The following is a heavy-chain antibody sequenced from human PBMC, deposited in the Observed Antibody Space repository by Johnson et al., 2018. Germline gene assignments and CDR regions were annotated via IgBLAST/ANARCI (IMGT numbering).Heavy chain of an antibody. CDR2: IFPADSDT. D-gene: IGHD3-16*01. CDR1: GYRFSTYW. V-gene: IGHV5-51*03. J-gene: IGHJ6*03. Sequence: VQLVQSGAEVKKPGESLKISCKGSGYRFSTYWIGWVRQMPGKGLEWMGIIFPADSDTRYSPSFQGQVTISVDESISPAYLQWTRLKASDTTMFYCAAQTRGEYGNANYYHYYMDGWGQGPTVTVSS. CDR3: AAQTRGEYGNANYYHYYMDG.